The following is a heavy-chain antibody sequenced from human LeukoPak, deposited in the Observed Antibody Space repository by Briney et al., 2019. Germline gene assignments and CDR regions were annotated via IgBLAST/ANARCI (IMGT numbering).Heavy chain of an antibody. D-gene: IGHD5-18*01. CDR1: GGSISSSSYY. Sequence: PSETLSLTCTVSGGSISSSSYYWGWIRQPPGKGLEWIGSIYYSGSTYYNPSLKSRVTISVDTSKNQFSLKLSSVTAADTAVYYCARGYEYSYGYAVSGWFDPWGQGTLVTVSS. CDR2: IYYSGST. J-gene: IGHJ5*02. CDR3: ARGYEYSYGYAVSGWFDP. V-gene: IGHV4-39*01.